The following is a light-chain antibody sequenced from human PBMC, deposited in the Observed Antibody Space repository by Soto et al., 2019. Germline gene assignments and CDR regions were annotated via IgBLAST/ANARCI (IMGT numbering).Light chain of an antibody. Sequence: QSALTQPASVSGSPGQSITISCTGTSSDVGGYNYVSWYQQHPGKAPKLMSYDVSNRPSGVSNRFSGSKSGNTASLTISGLQAEDEADYYCSSYTTSSFGVVFGGGTKLTVL. CDR1: SSDVGGYNY. V-gene: IGLV2-14*01. J-gene: IGLJ2*01. CDR3: SSYTTSSFGVV. CDR2: DVS.